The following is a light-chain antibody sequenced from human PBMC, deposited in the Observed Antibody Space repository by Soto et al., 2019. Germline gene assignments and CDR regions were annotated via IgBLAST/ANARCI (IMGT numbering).Light chain of an antibody. Sequence: EVVMTQSPATLSVSPGERATLSCRASQSVSSDLAWYQHKPGQAPRLLIYGASSRATGIPVRFSGSGSGTEFTLTISSLLSEDVAVYYCQHYKNRPLTFGGGTKVEIK. CDR1: QSVSSD. CDR2: GAS. V-gene: IGKV3-15*01. J-gene: IGKJ4*01. CDR3: QHYKNRPLT.